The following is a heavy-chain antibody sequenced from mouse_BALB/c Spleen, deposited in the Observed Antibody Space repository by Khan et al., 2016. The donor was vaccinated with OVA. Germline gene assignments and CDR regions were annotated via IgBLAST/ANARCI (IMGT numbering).Heavy chain of an antibody. D-gene: IGHD2-14*01. CDR1: GYSFTAYY. CDR2: INPNNDNT. J-gene: IGHJ3*01. CDR3: ARGYDFFAY. Sequence: VHVKQSGPDLVKTGASVKISCKASGYSFTAYYMNWVTLSLGKSLECIGRINPNNDNTNYNQKFKGKAILPVDTSSSTAYMKLRSHTSEDSGVYVCARGYDFFAYWGQGTLVTVSA. V-gene: IGHV1-26*01.